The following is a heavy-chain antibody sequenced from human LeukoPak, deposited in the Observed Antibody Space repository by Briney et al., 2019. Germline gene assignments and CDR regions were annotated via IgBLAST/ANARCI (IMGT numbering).Heavy chain of an antibody. D-gene: IGHD3-10*01. CDR3: GSYYGSGSYHRDYYYGMDV. Sequence: GASVKVSCKASGGTFSSYAISWVRQAPGQGLEWMGGIIPIFGTANYAQKFQGRVTITADESTSTAYMELSSLRSEDTAVYYCGSYYGSGSYHRDYYYGMDVWGKGTTVTVSS. J-gene: IGHJ6*04. CDR2: IIPIFGTA. CDR1: GGTFSSYA. V-gene: IGHV1-69*13.